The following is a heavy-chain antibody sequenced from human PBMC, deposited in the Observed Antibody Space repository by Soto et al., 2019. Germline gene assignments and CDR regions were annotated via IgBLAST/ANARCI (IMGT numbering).Heavy chain of an antibody. CDR3: AREGRGKKAGYNGLVSLGY. CDR1: GSRFSNYV. CDR2: IIPIFNST. V-gene: IGHV1-69*06. J-gene: IGHJ4*02. Sequence: SVKVSCKVSGSRFSNYVISWVLQAPGHGLEWLGRIIPIFNSTKYAQSFQGRVTITADKSTSTASLELSSLRSDDTAVYYCAREGRGKKAGYNGLVSLGYWGQGTLVTVSS. D-gene: IGHD2-2*02.